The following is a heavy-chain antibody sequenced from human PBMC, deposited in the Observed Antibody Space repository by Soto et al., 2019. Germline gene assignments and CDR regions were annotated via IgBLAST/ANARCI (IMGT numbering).Heavy chain of an antibody. V-gene: IGHV1-46*01. Sequence: QVQLVQSGAEVKKPGASVKISCKASGYSFSSFYMLGVRWAPGQGPEYMGIKNPRGGNKEAARKFQGRLTMTRDRSTRTVYMELSSLRFDDTAVYSCVRSTIRFSATIEEARDYFVDYWGQRSVVSISS. D-gene: IGHD5-12*01. CDR1: GYSFSSFY. J-gene: IGHJ4*02. CDR2: KNPRGGNK. CDR3: VRSTIRFSATIEEARDYFVDY.